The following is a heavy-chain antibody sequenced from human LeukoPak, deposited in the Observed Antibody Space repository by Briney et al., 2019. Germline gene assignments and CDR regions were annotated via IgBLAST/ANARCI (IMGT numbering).Heavy chain of an antibody. CDR1: GGSVSSGSYY. D-gene: IGHD2-2*01. V-gene: IGHV4-61*02. Sequence: SQTLSLTCTVSGGSVSSGSYYWSWIRQPAGKGLEWIGRIYTSGSTNYNPSLKSRVTISVDTSKNRFSLKLSSVTAADTAVYYCATSKRGEGWYQLPFGVWGQGTLVTVSS. J-gene: IGHJ4*02. CDR3: ATSKRGEGWYQLPFGV. CDR2: IYTSGST.